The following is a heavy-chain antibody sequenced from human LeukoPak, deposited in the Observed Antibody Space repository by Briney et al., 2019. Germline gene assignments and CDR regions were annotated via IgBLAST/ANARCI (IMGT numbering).Heavy chain of an antibody. CDR1: GFTFSSYA. V-gene: IGHV3-23*01. D-gene: IGHD2-2*01. CDR2: ISGSGSST. CDR3: AKVREGAVVVPAAPVDF. J-gene: IGHJ4*02. Sequence: GSLRLSCAASGFTFSSYAMSWVRQGPGKGLEWVSTISGSGSSTDYADSVKGRFTISRDNSKNTLYLKMNSLRAEDTAIYYCAKVREGAVVVPAAPVDFWGQGTLVTVSS.